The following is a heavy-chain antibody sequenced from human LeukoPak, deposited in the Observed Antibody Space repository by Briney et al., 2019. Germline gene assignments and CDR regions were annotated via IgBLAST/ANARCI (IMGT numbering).Heavy chain of an antibody. J-gene: IGHJ4*02. CDR3: ARLGYCGSTSCTQFDY. CDR1: GYRFSSNW. CDR2: IYPGDSDT. Sequence: GESLKISCKGSGYRFSSNWIGWVRQMPGKGLEWMGIIYPGDSDTRYSPSFQGQVTISADKSISTAFLQWSSLKASGTAMYYCARLGYCGSTSCTQFDYWGQGTLVTVSS. D-gene: IGHD2-2*01. V-gene: IGHV5-51*01.